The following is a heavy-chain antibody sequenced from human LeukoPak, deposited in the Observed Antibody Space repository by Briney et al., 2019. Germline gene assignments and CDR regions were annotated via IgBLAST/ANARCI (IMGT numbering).Heavy chain of an antibody. CDR3: ARAGGGFDY. J-gene: IGHJ4*02. CDR2: XXXXXXXX. Sequence: PGGSLRLSWAASGFNFNNYWMHWIRQVPGKGXXXXXXXXXXXXXXXYXXXXXXXXTISKDNAKSTLELQMNSLRAEDTAVYYCARAGGGFDYWGQGTLVTVSS. V-gene: IGHV3-74*01. CDR1: GFNFNNYW. D-gene: IGHD3-10*01.